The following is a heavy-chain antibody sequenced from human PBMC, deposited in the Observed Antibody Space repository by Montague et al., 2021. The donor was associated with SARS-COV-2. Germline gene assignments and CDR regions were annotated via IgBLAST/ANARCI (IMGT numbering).Heavy chain of an antibody. J-gene: IGHJ4*02. CDR2: INHSGST. D-gene: IGHD3-22*01. CDR3: ARATVDINMILVVITSVNHYFDS. CDR1: GGSFSGYY. V-gene: IGHV4-34*01. Sequence: SETLSLTCAVYGGSFSGYYWTWIRQSPGKGLEWIGEINHSGSTTYSPSLQSRVAISVDTSKNQFSLKLNSVTAADTAIYYCARATVDINMILVVITSVNHYFDSWGQGTLATVSS.